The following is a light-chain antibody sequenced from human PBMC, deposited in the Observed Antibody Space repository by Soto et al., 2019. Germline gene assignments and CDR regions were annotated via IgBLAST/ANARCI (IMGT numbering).Light chain of an antibody. V-gene: IGKV1-5*03. CDR3: QHYYGYSWT. J-gene: IGKJ1*01. CDR2: EAS. CDR1: QSIGSW. Sequence: DIQMTQSPSTLSASVGDRVTITCRASQSIGSWLAWFQQKPGKAPKVLIYEASNLESGVPSRFSGSGSGTEFTLTISSLQSDDFATYYCQHYYGYSWTFGQGTKVDIK.